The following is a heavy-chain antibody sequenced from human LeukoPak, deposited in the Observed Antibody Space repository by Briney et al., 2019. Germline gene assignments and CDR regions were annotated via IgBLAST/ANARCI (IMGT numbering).Heavy chain of an antibody. J-gene: IGHJ4*02. CDR2: ISDSGGSR. V-gene: IGHV3-23*01. CDR1: GFTFSNYA. Sequence: PGGSLRLSYAASGFTFSNYAMSWVRQAPGKGLQWISDISDSGGSRYYADSVKGRFTISRDNSKNTLYLQMNSLRAEDTAVYYCAKVRSSGYSYGLLDYWGQGTLVIVSS. D-gene: IGHD5-18*01. CDR3: AKVRSSGYSYGLLDY.